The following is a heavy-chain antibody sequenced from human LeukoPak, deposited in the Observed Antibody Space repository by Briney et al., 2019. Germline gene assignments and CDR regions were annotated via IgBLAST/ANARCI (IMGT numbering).Heavy chain of an antibody. CDR2: IYHSGNT. D-gene: IGHD1-1*01. CDR1: GYSISSGYY. V-gene: IGHV4-38-2*02. J-gene: IGHJ4*02. Sequence: PSETLSLTCTVSGYSISSGYYWGWIRQPPGKGLEWIGSIYHSGNTYYNPSLKSPVTISVDTSKNQFSLKLSSVAAADTAVYYCARATAGTTLFEGIDYWGQGTLVTVSS. CDR3: ARATAGTTLFEGIDY.